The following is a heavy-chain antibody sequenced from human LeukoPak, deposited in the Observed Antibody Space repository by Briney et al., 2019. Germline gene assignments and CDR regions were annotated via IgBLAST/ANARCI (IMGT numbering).Heavy chain of an antibody. Sequence: GGSLRLSCAASGFTFSSYAMSWVRLAPGKGLEWVSAISGSGGSTYYADSVKGRFTISRDNSKNTLYLQMNSLRAEDTAVYYCAKTTTVTTESPYYYYYGMDVWGQGTTVTVSS. V-gene: IGHV3-23*01. CDR1: GFTFSSYA. D-gene: IGHD4-17*01. J-gene: IGHJ6*02. CDR3: AKTTTVTTESPYYYYYGMDV. CDR2: ISGSGGST.